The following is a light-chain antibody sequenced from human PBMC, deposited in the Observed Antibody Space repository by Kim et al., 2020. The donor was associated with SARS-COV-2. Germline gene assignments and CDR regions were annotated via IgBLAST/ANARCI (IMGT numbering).Light chain of an antibody. V-gene: IGLV5-37*01. Sequence: LRCTLTKAINVGRHNVCWCQQKPGSPPRYLLYYFSDSDKGQGSGVPSRFSGSKDASANTGILLISGLQSEDEADYYCMIWPRNAVLFGGGTQLTVL. CDR3: MIWPRNAVL. CDR2: YFSDSDK. J-gene: IGLJ2*01. CDR1: KAINVGRHN.